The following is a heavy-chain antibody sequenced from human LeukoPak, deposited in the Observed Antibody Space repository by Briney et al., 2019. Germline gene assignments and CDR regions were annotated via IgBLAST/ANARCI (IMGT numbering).Heavy chain of an antibody. CDR2: IYHSGST. D-gene: IGHD6-19*01. CDR3: ARVMGSGWTGFDY. CDR1: GGSISSGGYS. Sequence: SQTLSLTCAVSGGSISSGGYSWSWIRQPPGKGLEWIGYIYHSGSTYYNPSLKSRVTISVDRSKNQFSLKLSSVTAADTAVYYCARVMGSGWTGFDYWGQGTPVTVSS. V-gene: IGHV4-30-2*01. J-gene: IGHJ4*02.